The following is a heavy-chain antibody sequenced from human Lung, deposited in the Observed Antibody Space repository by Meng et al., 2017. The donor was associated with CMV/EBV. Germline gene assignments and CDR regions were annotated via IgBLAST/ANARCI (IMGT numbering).Heavy chain of an antibody. CDR1: GFTFSDYS. Sequence: GGSLRLXXTASGFTFSDYSMNWVRQAPGKGLEWVSSISSSDYIYYADSVRGRFTISRDNAKHSLYLQMNSLRAEDTAVYYCARGVGSYDFWSAYSYYYGLDVWGQGTRVTVSS. D-gene: IGHD3-3*01. J-gene: IGHJ6*02. V-gene: IGHV3-21*01. CDR2: ISSSDYI. CDR3: ARGVGSYDFWSAYSYYYGLDV.